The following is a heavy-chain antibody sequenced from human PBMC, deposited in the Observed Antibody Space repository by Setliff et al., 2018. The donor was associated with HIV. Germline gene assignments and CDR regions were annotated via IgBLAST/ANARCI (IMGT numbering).Heavy chain of an antibody. Sequence: SETLSLTCTVSSVSFSSYPWTWIRPPPGKGLEWIGYLSYSGSTSYNPSLKSRVAISLDTSTSKNEFSLKLTAVTAADTAVYFCARVHYSWDSFDYWGQGTLVTVSS. D-gene: IGHD2-15*01. J-gene: IGHJ4*02. V-gene: IGHV4-59*01. CDR1: SVSFSSYP. CDR3: ARVHYSWDSFDY. CDR2: LSYSGST.